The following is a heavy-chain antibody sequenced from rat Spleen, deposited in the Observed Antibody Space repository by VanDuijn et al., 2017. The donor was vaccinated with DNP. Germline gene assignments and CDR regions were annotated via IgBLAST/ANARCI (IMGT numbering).Heavy chain of an antibody. V-gene: IGHV5-22*01. CDR2: INYDGSTT. J-gene: IGHJ2*01. D-gene: IGHD4-3*01. CDR1: GFTFSNYD. Sequence: EVQLVESGGGLVQPGRSMKLSCAASGFTFSNYDMAWVRQAPKTGLEWVATINYDGSTTYYRDSVKGRFTISRDSAKSTLFLQMNSLRSEDMATYYCVRWYNSGYYFDYWGQGVMVTVSS. CDR3: VRWYNSGYYFDY.